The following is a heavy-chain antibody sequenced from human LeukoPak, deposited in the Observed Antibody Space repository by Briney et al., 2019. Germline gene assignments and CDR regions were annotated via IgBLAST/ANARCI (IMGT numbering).Heavy chain of an antibody. V-gene: IGHV3-74*01. Sequence: EGSLRLSCAASGFTFSSHWMHWVRQAPGKGLVWVSRINGAGSSTSYADSVKGRFTVSRDNAKNTLNLQMNSLRAEDTAVYYCARDLFFSDAGYSSGWRAEYFHHWGQGTLVTVSS. J-gene: IGHJ1*01. CDR1: GFTFSSHW. D-gene: IGHD6-19*01. CDR3: ARDLFFSDAGYSSGWRAEYFHH. CDR2: INGAGSST.